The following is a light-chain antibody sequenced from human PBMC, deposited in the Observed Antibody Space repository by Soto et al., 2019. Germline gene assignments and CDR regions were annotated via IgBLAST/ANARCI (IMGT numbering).Light chain of an antibody. J-gene: IGLJ1*01. Sequence: VLAQPASVSGSPGQSVTISCTGTSSDVGAYNSVSWYQQHPDKAPQLMIYKGTQRPSGVSNRFSGSTSGNAASLTISGLQAGDEADYFCCSSAPESTYVFGTGTKVTVL. V-gene: IGLV2-23*01. CDR2: KGT. CDR3: CSSAPESTYV. CDR1: SSDVGAYNS.